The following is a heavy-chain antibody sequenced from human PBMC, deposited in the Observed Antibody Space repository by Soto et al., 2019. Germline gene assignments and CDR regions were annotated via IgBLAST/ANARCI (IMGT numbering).Heavy chain of an antibody. CDR2: INAGNGNT. V-gene: IGHV1-3*01. J-gene: IGHJ4*02. CDR3: ARSIVVATALDY. CDR1: GCTSTSYA. Sequence: GASVKVSCKASGCTSTSYAMHWVRQAPGQRLEWMGWINAGNGNTKYSQKFQGRVTITRDTSASTAYMELSSLRSEDTAVYYCARSIVVATALDYWGQGTLVTVSS. D-gene: IGHD2-21*02.